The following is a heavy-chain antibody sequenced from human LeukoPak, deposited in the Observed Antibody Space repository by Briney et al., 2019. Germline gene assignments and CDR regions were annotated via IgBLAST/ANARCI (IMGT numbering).Heavy chain of an antibody. V-gene: IGHV3-23*01. Sequence: QPGGSLRLSCAASGFTFSSYAMSWVRQAPGKGLEWVSAISGSGGSIYYADSVKGRFTISRDNSKNTLYLQMNSLRAEDTAVYYCAKDAVPAAIRIDYYYYGMDVWGQGTTVTVSS. D-gene: IGHD2-2*02. J-gene: IGHJ6*02. CDR3: AKDAVPAAIRIDYYYYGMDV. CDR2: ISGSGGSI. CDR1: GFTFSSYA.